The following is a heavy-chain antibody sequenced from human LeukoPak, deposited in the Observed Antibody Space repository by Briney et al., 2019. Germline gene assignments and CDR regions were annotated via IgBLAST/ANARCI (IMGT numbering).Heavy chain of an antibody. CDR1: GGSISSSSYY. J-gene: IGHJ6*03. D-gene: IGHD6-19*01. CDR2: IYYSGNT. V-gene: IGHV4-39*07. Sequence: SETLSLTCTVSGGSISSSSYYWGWIRQPPGKGLEWIGSIYYSGNTYYNPSLKSRVTISVDTSKNQFSLKLSSVTAADTAVYYCSRKHSSGWYGHYYYYYYMDVWSKGTTVTVSS. CDR3: SRKHSSGWYGHYYYYYYMDV.